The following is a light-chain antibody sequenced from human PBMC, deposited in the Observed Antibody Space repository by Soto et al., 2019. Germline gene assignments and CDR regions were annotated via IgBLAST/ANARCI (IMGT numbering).Light chain of an antibody. CDR1: QGITSW. J-gene: IGKJ4*01. CDR3: LQTSSCPPS. Sequence: DIQMTQSPSSVSASVGDRVTITCRASQGITSWLAWYQQKPGRAPKLLIYAASSLKSGVPSRFSGSGSGTDCALTISSRKPEDFATYYCLQTSSCPPSFVGGTKVEIK. V-gene: IGKV1-12*01. CDR2: AAS.